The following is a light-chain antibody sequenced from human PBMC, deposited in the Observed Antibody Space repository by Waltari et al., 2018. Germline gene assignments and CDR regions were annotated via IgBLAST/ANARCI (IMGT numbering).Light chain of an antibody. CDR2: GAS. V-gene: IGKV3-20*01. CDR1: QSVSSSN. CDR3: QQYGSSPRT. Sequence: EIVLTQSPGTLSLSPGERATLSCRASQSVSSSNLAGYQQKPGQAPRLLIYGASSRATGIPDRFSGSGSGTDFTLTISRLEPEDFAVYYCQQYGSSPRTFGQGTKVEMK. J-gene: IGKJ1*01.